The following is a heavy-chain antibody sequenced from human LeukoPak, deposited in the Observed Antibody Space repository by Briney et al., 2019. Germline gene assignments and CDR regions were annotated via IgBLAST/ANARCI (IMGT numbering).Heavy chain of an antibody. Sequence: GSSVKVSCKASGGTFSSYAISWVRQAPGQGLEWMGRIIPILGIANYAQKFQGRVTITADKSTSTANMELSSLRSEDTAVYYWARDLMAGYYYDRSGYGDYWGQGTLVTVSS. CDR3: ARDLMAGYYYDRSGYGDY. CDR2: IIPILGIA. J-gene: IGHJ4*02. D-gene: IGHD3-22*01. CDR1: GGTFSSYA. V-gene: IGHV1-69*04.